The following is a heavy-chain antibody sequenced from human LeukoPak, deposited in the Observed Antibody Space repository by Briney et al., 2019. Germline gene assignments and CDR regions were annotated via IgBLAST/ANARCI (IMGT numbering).Heavy chain of an antibody. CDR3: ARAGDYVVVPAATYFDY. J-gene: IGHJ4*02. V-gene: IGHV4-34*01. CDR2: INHSGST. D-gene: IGHD2-2*01. CDR1: GGSISSYY. Sequence: SETLSPTCTVSGGSISSYYWSWIRQPPGKGLEWIGEINHSGSTNYNPSLKSRVTISVDTSKNQFSLKLSSVTAADTAVYYCARAGDYVVVPAATYFDYWGQGTLVTVSS.